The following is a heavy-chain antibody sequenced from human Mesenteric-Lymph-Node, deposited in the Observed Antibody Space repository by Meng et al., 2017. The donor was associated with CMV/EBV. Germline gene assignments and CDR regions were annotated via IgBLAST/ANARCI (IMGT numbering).Heavy chain of an antibody. CDR2: IRYDGSNK. CDR1: GFTFSSYG. Sequence: GESLKISCAASGFTFSSYGMHWVRQAPGKGLEWVAFIRYDGSNKYYADSVKGRFTISRDNSKNTLYLQMNSLRAEDTAVYYCARGRLRYCSSTSCQREGHFDYWGQGTLVTVSS. J-gene: IGHJ4*02. D-gene: IGHD2-2*01. CDR3: ARGRLRYCSSTSCQREGHFDY. V-gene: IGHV3-30*02.